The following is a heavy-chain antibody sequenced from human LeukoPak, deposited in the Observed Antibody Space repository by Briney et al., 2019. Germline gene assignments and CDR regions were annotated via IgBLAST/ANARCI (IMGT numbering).Heavy chain of an antibody. CDR3: ARDKTYYLDY. CDR2: ISSSSSTI. J-gene: IGHJ4*02. Sequence: PGGSLRLSCAASGFIFSSYSMNWVRQAPGKGLEWVSFISSSSSTIYYADSVKGRFTISRDNAKNSLNLQVNSLRAEDTAVYYCARDKTYYLDYWGQGTLVTVSS. V-gene: IGHV3-48*04. CDR1: GFIFSSYS.